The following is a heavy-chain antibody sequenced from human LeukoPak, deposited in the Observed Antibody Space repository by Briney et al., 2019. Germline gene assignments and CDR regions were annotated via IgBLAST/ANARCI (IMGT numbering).Heavy chain of an antibody. D-gene: IGHD6-19*01. J-gene: IGHJ3*02. V-gene: IGHV3-11*04. CDR3: ARDYDSSGWYLYAFDI. Sequence: GGSLRLSCAASGFTFSDYYMSWIRQAPGKGLEWVSYISSSGSTIYYADSVKGRFTISRDNAKNSLYLQMNSLRAEDTAVYYCARDYDSSGWYLYAFDIWGQGTMVTVSS. CDR2: ISSSGSTI. CDR1: GFTFSDYY.